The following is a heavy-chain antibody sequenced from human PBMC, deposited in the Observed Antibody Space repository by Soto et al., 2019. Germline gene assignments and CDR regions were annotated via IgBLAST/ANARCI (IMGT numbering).Heavy chain of an antibody. CDR2: IYYSGST. Sequence: PSETLSLTCDVSGGSISNTSYYWGWIRQPPGKGLEWIATIYYSGSTFYNPSLKSRVTISVDTSKNQFFLKLNSVTAADTAVYYCARQRRYYYDSSGYPDYWGQGTLVTVSP. D-gene: IGHD3-22*01. CDR3: ARQRRYYYDSSGYPDY. J-gene: IGHJ4*02. V-gene: IGHV4-39*01. CDR1: GGSISNTSYY.